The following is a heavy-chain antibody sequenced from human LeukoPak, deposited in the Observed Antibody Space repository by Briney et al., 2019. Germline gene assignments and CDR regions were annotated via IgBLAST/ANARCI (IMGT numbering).Heavy chain of an antibody. CDR3: ARGRRRLSSSSSLNWFDP. J-gene: IGHJ5*02. CDR2: ISSSGTTI. CDR1: GFTFSDYY. V-gene: IGHV3-11*01. Sequence: PGGSLRLSCAASGFTFSDYYMSWIRQAPGKGLEWVSYISSSGTTIYYADSVKGRFTISRDNAKNSLYLQMNSLRAEDTAVYYCARGRRRLSSSSSLNWFDPWGQGTLVTVSS. D-gene: IGHD6-6*01.